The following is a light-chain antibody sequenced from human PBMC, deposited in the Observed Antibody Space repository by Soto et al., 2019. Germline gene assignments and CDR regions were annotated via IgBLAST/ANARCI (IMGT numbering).Light chain of an antibody. CDR3: TSYTSSSTLV. Sequence: QSALTQPASVSGSPGQSITISCTGTSSDVGGYNYVSWYQQHPGKAPKLMIYEVSNRPSGVSNHFSGSKSANTASLTISGLQAENEAVYYCTSYTSSSTLVFGTGPKVPVL. J-gene: IGLJ1*01. CDR1: SSDVGGYNY. V-gene: IGLV2-14*01. CDR2: EVS.